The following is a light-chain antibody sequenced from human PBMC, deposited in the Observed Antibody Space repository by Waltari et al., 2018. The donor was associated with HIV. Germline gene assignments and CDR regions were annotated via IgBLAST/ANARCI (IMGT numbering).Light chain of an antibody. J-gene: IGLJ2*01. CDR2: EVS. Sequence: QSVLTQPPSASGTPGQRVTISCSGTSSDVGGYNYVSWYQQHPGKAPKLMIYEVSNRPSGVPDRFSGSKSGNTASLTVSGLQAEDEADYYCSSYAGSSVVFGGGTKLTVL. CDR1: SSDVGGYNY. V-gene: IGLV2-8*01. CDR3: SSYAGSSVV.